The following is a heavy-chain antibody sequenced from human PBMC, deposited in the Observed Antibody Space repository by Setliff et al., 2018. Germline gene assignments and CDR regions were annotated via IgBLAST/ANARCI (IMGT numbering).Heavy chain of an antibody. CDR1: GYTFTSYG. J-gene: IGHJ4*02. Sequence: ASVKVSCKASGYTFTSYGISWVRQAPGQGLEWMGWISTYNGDTDYAQKLQDRLTMTTDTSTSTVYMELRSLRSEDTAVYYCAKDFHYCSGPGCYSFVPFDYWGQGTRVTVSS. CDR3: AKDFHYCSGPGCYSFVPFDY. D-gene: IGHD2-15*01. CDR2: ISTYNGDT. V-gene: IGHV1-18*01.